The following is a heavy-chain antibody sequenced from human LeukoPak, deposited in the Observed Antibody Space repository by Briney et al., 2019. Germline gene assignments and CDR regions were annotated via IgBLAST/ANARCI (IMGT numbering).Heavy chain of an antibody. CDR2: ISSGATYI. CDR3: TRGRRFCGGDCHSWFDS. CDR1: GFALSDYA. J-gene: IGHJ5*01. Sequence: GGSLRLSCAASGFALSDYAINWVRQAPGKGLEGVSSISSGATYIYYADSLRGRFTISRDSAMDSVSLQMASLRAEDTAVYYCTRGRRFCGGDCHSWFDSWGQGTLVTVSS. V-gene: IGHV3-21*04. D-gene: IGHD2-21*02.